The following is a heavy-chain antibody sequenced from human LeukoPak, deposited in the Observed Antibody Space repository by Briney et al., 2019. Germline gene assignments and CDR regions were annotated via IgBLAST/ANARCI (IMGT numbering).Heavy chain of an antibody. V-gene: IGHV3-64D*06. D-gene: IGHD4-17*01. Sequence: PGGSLRLSCSASGFTFSSYAMHWVRQAPGKGLEYVSAISSNGGSTYYADSVKGRFTISRDNSKNTLYLQMSSLRAEDTAVYYCVKDYGDYVFDFDIWGQGTMVTVSS. CDR2: ISSNGGST. CDR3: VKDYGDYVFDFDI. J-gene: IGHJ3*02. CDR1: GFTFSSYA.